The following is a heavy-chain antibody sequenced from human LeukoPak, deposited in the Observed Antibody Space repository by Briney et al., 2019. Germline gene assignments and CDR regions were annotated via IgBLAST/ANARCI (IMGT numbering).Heavy chain of an antibody. Sequence: ASVKVSCKASGYTFTGYYMHWVRQAPGQGLEWMGWINPNSGGTNYAQKFQGWVTMTRDTSISTAYMELSRLRSDDTAVYYCARGADVRFGELLVVVYWGQGTLVTVSS. D-gene: IGHD3-10*01. J-gene: IGHJ4*02. CDR1: GYTFTGYY. CDR2: INPNSGGT. CDR3: ARGADVRFGELLVVVY. V-gene: IGHV1-2*04.